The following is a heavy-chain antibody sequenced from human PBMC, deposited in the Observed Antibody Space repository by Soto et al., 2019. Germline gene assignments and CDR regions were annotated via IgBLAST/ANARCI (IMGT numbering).Heavy chain of an antibody. V-gene: IGHV3-23*01. Sequence: GGSLRLSXAASGFTFSNNAMRWVRQAPGKGLEWVSTISGGGGTYYADSVKGRFTISRDNYENTLYLQMNSLRAEDTAVYFCAKGACSGGSCYGTDYWGQGTLVTVSS. CDR2: ISGGGGT. CDR3: AKGACSGGSCYGTDY. J-gene: IGHJ4*02. D-gene: IGHD2-15*01. CDR1: GFTFSNNA.